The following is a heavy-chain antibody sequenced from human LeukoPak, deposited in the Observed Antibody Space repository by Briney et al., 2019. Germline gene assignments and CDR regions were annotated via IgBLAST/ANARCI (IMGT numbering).Heavy chain of an antibody. Sequence: ASVKVSCKASGYTLTAYYLHWVRQAPGQGLEWTGRINPSSGGTTYAQKFQGRVTMTRDTSIGTAYMELSSLRSDDTAVYYCARPHYESSGLYVDAFDIWGQGTMVTVSS. J-gene: IGHJ3*02. CDR3: ARPHYESSGLYVDAFDI. V-gene: IGHV1-2*06. CDR1: GYTLTAYY. CDR2: INPSSGGT. D-gene: IGHD3-22*01.